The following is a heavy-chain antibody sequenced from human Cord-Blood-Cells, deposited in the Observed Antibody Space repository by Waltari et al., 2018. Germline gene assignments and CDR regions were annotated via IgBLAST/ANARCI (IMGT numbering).Heavy chain of an antibody. CDR1: GYTFTGYY. J-gene: IGHJ4*02. CDR3: AREYGGSYYFDY. CDR2: INPNSGGK. Sequence: QVQLVQSGAEVKKPGASVKVSCKASGYTFTGYYMHWVRQAPGQGLEWMGWINPNSGGKNYAQKFQCRVTMTRDTSISTAYMELSRLRSDDTAVYYCAREYGGSYYFDYWGQGTLVTVSS. D-gene: IGHD1-26*01. V-gene: IGHV1-2*02.